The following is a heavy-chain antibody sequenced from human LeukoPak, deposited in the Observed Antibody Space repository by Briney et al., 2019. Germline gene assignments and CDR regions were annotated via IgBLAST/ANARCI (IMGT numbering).Heavy chain of an antibody. J-gene: IGHJ5*02. CDR2: ISAYNGNT. D-gene: IGHD2-2*01. CDR1: GYTFTSYG. V-gene: IGHV1-18*01. Sequence: ASVKVSCKASGYTFTSYGISWVRQDPGQGLEWMAWISAYNGNTNYAQKLQGRVTMTTDTSTSTAYMELRSQRSDDTAVYYCARIPDVVVPAAAFDPWGQGTLVTVSS. CDR3: ARIPDVVVPAAAFDP.